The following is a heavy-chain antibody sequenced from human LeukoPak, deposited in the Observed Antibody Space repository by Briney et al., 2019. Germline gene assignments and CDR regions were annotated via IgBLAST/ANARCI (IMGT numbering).Heavy chain of an antibody. J-gene: IGHJ4*02. CDR1: GYTFTSYY. Sequence: ASVKVSCKASGYTFTSYYMHWVRQAPGQGLEWMGGIIPIFGTANYAQKFQGRVTITADKSTSTAYMELSSLRSEDTAVYYCAREGIAAAGTNWGQGTLVTVSS. V-gene: IGHV1-69*06. CDR3: AREGIAAAGTN. CDR2: IIPIFGTA. D-gene: IGHD6-13*01.